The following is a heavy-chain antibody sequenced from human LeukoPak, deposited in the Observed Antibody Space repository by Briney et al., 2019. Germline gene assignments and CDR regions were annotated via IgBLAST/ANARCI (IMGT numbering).Heavy chain of an antibody. J-gene: IGHJ3*02. CDR2: VKSKTHGETT. CDR1: AFTFFDAW. Sequence: AASAFTFFDAWMSWVRQAPGQGLEWVGHVKSKTHGETTDYGAPVKGRFTISRDDSKNTVYLQMNSLKIEDTAMYFCATGPRNAFDIWGQGTMVTVSS. V-gene: IGHV3-15*01. CDR3: ATGPRNAFDI.